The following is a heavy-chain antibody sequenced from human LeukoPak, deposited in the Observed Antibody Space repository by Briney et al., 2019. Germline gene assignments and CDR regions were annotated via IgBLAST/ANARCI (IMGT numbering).Heavy chain of an antibody. CDR3: AKDLPDDSSGFDY. J-gene: IGHJ4*02. CDR2: IYSGGST. D-gene: IGHD3-22*01. Sequence: PGGSLRLSCAASGFTVSSNYMSWVRQAPGKGLEWVSVIYSGGSTYYADSVKGRFTISRDNSKNTLYLQMNSLRAEDTAVYYCAKDLPDDSSGFDYWGQGTLVTVSS. CDR1: GFTVSSNY. V-gene: IGHV3-53*01.